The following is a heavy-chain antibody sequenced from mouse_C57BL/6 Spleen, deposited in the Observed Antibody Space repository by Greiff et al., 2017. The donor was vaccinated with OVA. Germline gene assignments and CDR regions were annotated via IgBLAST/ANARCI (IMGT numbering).Heavy chain of an antibody. CDR1: GYAFTNYL. J-gene: IGHJ4*01. Sequence: QVQLKQSGAELVRPGTSVKVSCKASGYAFTNYLIEWVKQRPGQGLEWIGVINPGSGGTNYNEKFKGKATLTADKSSSTAYMQLSSLTSEDSAVYFCARPLGSSRYYAMDYWGQGTSVTVSS. D-gene: IGHD1-1*01. CDR2: INPGSGGT. V-gene: IGHV1-54*01. CDR3: ARPLGSSRYYAMDY.